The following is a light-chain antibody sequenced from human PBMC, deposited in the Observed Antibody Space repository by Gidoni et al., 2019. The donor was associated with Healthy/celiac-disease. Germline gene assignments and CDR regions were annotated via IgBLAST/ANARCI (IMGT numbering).Light chain of an antibody. CDR3: QQYNSYSWT. V-gene: IGKV1-5*01. J-gene: IGKJ1*01. CDR2: DAS. CDR1: QSISSW. Sequence: DIQMTQSPSTLSASVGDRATITGRASQSISSWLAWYQQKPGKAPKLLIYDASSLESGVPSRFSGSGSGTEFTLTISSLQPDDFATYYCQQYNSYSWTFGQXTKVEIK.